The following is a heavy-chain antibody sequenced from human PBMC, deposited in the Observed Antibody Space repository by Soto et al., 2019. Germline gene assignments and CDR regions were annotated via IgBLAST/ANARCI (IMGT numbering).Heavy chain of an antibody. CDR3: ARDLQMSPFAI. Sequence: SCKASGYTFTSYGISWVRQAPGEGLEWVSLIHTDGNTYYADSVKGRFTISRDNSKNTLSLQMNSLRVEDTAVYYCARDLQMSPFAIWGQGTMVTVSS. CDR2: IHTDGNT. J-gene: IGHJ3*02. CDR1: GYTFTSYG. V-gene: IGHV3-66*01.